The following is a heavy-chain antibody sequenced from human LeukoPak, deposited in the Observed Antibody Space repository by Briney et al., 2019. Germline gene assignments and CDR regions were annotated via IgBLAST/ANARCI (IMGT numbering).Heavy chain of an antibody. CDR1: GFTFSSYG. D-gene: IGHD2-21*02. CDR3: AKPYCGGDCYSLGGNYFDY. CDR2: IRYDGSNK. V-gene: IGHV3-30*02. Sequence: PGGSLRLSCAASGFTFSSYGMHWVRQAPGKGLEWVAFIRYDGSNKYYADSVKGRFTISRDNSKNTLYLQMNSLRAEDTAVYYCAKPYCGGDCYSLGGNYFDYWGQGTLVTVSS. J-gene: IGHJ4*02.